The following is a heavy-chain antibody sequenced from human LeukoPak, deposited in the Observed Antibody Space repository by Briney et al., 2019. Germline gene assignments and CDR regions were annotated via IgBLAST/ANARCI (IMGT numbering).Heavy chain of an antibody. CDR3: ARDLAERYYGSGTNV. CDR2: ISGSSKAI. J-gene: IGHJ6*04. V-gene: IGHV3-48*04. D-gene: IGHD3-10*01. CDR1: GFSFSTYN. Sequence: GGSLRLSCATSGFSFSTYNMNWVRQAPGKGLEWISYISGSSKAIYYADSVKGRFTISRDNAKNSLYLQMNSLRAEDTAVYYCARDLAERYYGSGTNVWGKGTTVTVSS.